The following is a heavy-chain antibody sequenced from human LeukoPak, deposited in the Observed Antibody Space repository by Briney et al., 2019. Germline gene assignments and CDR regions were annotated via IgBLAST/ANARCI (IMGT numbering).Heavy chain of an antibody. V-gene: IGHV3-48*01. D-gene: IGHD3-22*01. CDR2: ITGSGTTI. Sequence: GGSLRLSCAASGFTFSTYSMNWVRQAPGKGLGWISYITGSGTTIYYADSVKGRFTISRDNAKNSLYLQMNSLRVDDTAVYYCTNRAYDTSGQCWGQGTLVIVSS. J-gene: IGHJ4*02. CDR3: TNRAYDTSGQC. CDR1: GFTFSTYS.